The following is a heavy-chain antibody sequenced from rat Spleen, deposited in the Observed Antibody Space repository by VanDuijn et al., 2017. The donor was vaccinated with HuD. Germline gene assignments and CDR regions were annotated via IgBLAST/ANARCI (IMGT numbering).Heavy chain of an antibody. CDR1: GFTFSNYG. D-gene: IGHD5-1*01. V-gene: IGHV5-19*01. J-gene: IGHJ3*01. CDR2: ITPSGNFT. Sequence: EVQLVESGGGLVQPGRSLRLSCAASGFTFSNYGMHWIRQAPTKGLEWVASITPSGNFTPYRDSVKGRFAISRDNAKNILFLQMDSLRSEDTATYYCATTPGRPFAYWDQGTLVTVSS. CDR3: ATTPGRPFAY.